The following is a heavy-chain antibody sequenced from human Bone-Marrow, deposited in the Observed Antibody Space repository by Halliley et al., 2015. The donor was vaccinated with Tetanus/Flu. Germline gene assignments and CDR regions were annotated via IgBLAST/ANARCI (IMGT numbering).Heavy chain of an antibody. Sequence: SGVTFSNYAVSWVRQAPGKGLEWVSAISSSGGDKYYADSVRGRFTISRDNSKNTLYLQMNSLRAEDTAVYYCATDVPQLWLFDSWGQGTPVTVS. D-gene: IGHD5-18*01. J-gene: IGHJ4*02. CDR3: ATDVPQLWLFDS. V-gene: IGHV3-23*01. CDR1: GVTFSNYA. CDR2: ISSSGGDK.